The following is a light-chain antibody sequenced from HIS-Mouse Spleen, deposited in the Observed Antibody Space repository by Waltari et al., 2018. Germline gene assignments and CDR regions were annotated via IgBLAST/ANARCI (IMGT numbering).Light chain of an antibody. V-gene: IGLV2-23*01. CDR3: CSYAGSSTFVV. CDR1: SSDVGRYNL. CDR2: EAS. Sequence: QSALTQPASVSGSPGQSITISRTGTSSDVGRYNLVPWYQQHPGKAPKLMIYEASKRPSGVSNRFSGSKSGNTASLTISGLQAEDEADYYCCSYAGSSTFVVFGGGTKLTVL. J-gene: IGLJ2*01.